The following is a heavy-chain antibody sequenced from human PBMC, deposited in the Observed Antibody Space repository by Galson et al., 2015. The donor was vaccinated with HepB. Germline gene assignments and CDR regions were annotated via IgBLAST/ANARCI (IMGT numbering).Heavy chain of an antibody. D-gene: IGHD2-2*01. V-gene: IGHV3-23*01. CDR1: GFIFSSYV. Sequence: SLRLSCAASGFIFSSYVMTWVRQGPGKGLEWVAVISISGDITYYADSVKGRFTISRDNSKNTMYLQMYSLRVEDTAVYFCAKGHCSSSSCSSDYWGQGTLVTVSS. J-gene: IGHJ4*02. CDR2: ISISGDIT. CDR3: AKGHCSSSSCSSDY.